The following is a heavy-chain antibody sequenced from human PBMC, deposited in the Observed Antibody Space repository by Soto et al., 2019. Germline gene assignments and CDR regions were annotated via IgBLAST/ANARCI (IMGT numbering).Heavy chain of an antibody. CDR1: GFTFSSYA. V-gene: IGHV3-23*01. Sequence: GGSLRLSCAASGFTFSSYAMSWVRQAPGKGLEWVSAISGSGGSTYYADSVKGRFTISRDNSKYTLYLQMNSLRAEDTAVYYCAKKGIIVATITLNWFDPWGQGTLVTVSS. J-gene: IGHJ5*02. D-gene: IGHD5-12*01. CDR2: ISGSGGST. CDR3: AKKGIIVATITLNWFDP.